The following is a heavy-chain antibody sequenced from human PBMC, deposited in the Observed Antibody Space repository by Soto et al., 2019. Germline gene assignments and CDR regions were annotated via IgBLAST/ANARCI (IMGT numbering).Heavy chain of an antibody. CDR1: GFSFSHYE. CDR3: GRDRAAGGY. V-gene: IGHV3-48*03. Sequence: EVQLVEPGGGLVQPGGSLRLSCAASGFSFSHYEMNWVRQAPGKGLEWVAYISSGGNIIHYADSVRGRFTVSRDNARNSLFLQMNILRVEDTALYYCGRDRAAGGYWGQGTLVTVSS. D-gene: IGHD6-13*01. J-gene: IGHJ4*02. CDR2: ISSGGNII.